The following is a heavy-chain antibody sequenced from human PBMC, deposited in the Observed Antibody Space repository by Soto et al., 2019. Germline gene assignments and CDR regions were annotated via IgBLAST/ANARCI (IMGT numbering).Heavy chain of an antibody. V-gene: IGHV1-69*02. J-gene: IGHJ6*03. Sequence: SVKVSCKASGGTFSSYTISWVRQAPGQGLEWMGRIIPILGIANYAQKFQGRVTITADKSTSTAYMELSSLRSEDTAVYYCACSLPYYYYMDVWGKGTTVTVSS. CDR1: GGTFSSYT. D-gene: IGHD6-19*01. CDR2: IIPILGIA. CDR3: ACSLPYYYYMDV.